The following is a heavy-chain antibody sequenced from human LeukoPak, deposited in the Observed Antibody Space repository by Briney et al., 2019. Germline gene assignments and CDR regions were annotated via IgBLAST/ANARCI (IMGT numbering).Heavy chain of an antibody. CDR2: ISGSGGT. CDR1: GFTFSNYA. J-gene: IGHJ5*02. CDR3: AKEGGTSSFGWFDP. V-gene: IGHV3-23*01. D-gene: IGHD3-16*01. Sequence: PGGSLRLSCAASGFTFSNYAMGWVRQAPGKGLEWVSDISGSGGTYYADSVKGRFTISRDNSKNTLYLQMNSLRVEDTAVYYCAKEGGTSSFGWFDPWGQGTLVTVSS.